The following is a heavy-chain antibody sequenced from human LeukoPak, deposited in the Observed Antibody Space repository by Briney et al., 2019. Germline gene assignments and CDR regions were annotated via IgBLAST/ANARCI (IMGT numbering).Heavy chain of an antibody. D-gene: IGHD6-19*01. CDR2: IIRGGGGR. Sequence: PGGSLRLSCSASGFTFSNYAMSWGRQAPGKGLEWMSAIIRGGGGRYYADSVKGRFTISRDNSKNTLNFQINSMRVEDTAIYYSAKDSNATVAFYGSPTWFDPWGRGALVTVSS. V-gene: IGHV3-23*01. CDR1: GFTFSNYA. J-gene: IGHJ5*02. CDR3: AKDSNATVAFYGSPTWFDP.